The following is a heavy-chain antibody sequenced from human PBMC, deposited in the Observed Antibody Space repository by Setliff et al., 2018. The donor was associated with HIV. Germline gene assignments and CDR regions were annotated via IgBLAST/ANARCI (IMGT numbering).Heavy chain of an antibody. CDR1: GFTVTSHY. CDR3: ARGHYGA. J-gene: IGHJ4*02. V-gene: IGHV3-53*01. D-gene: IGHD4-17*01. Sequence: PGGSLRLSCAVSGFTVTSHYMTWVRQAPGKGLEWVSILYSGGTIHYADSVKGRFTISRDVSKNTLFLEMNSLRAEDTAVYYCARGHYGAWGQGTLVTVSS. CDR2: LYSGGTI.